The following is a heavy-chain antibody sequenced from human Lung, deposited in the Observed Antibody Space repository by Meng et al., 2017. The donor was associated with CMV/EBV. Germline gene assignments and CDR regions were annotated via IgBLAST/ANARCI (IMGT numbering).Heavy chain of an antibody. V-gene: IGHV3-23*01. J-gene: IGHJ4*02. CDR2: ISGSGGST. CDR3: AKGAGPGVATVH. CDR1: GFTFSSYA. D-gene: IGHD5-12*01. Sequence: CAASGFTFSSYAMSWVRQAPGKGLEWVSTISGSGGSTYYADSVEGRFTISRDNSKNTLSLQMNSLRADDTAVYYCAKGAGPGVATVHWGQGTLVTVSS.